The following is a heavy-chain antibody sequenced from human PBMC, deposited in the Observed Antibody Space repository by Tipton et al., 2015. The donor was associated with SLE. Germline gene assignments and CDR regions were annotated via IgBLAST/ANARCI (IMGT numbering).Heavy chain of an antibody. J-gene: IGHJ6*03. Sequence: TLSLTCSVSGDSFYSSHDQWDWIRQSPGKGLEWIGSRFSGGSTYYNPSLKSRVTISVDMSKSQFSLNLNLVTAADTAIYYCARRRYYYMDVWGKGTTVIVSS. CDR1: GDSFYSSHDQ. CDR2: RFSGGST. CDR3: ARRRYYYMDV. V-gene: IGHV4-39*01.